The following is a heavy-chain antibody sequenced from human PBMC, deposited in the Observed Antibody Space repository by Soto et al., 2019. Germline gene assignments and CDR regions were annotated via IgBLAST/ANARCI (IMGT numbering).Heavy chain of an antibody. J-gene: IGHJ6*02. CDR3: ARERHRGSGSYYRPVCMDV. CDR2: IIPIFGTA. D-gene: IGHD3-10*01. V-gene: IGHV1-69*13. Sequence: GASVKVSCKASGGTCSSYAISWVRQTPGQGLEWMGGIIPIFGTANYAQKFQGRVTITADESTSTAYMELSSLRSEDTAVYYCARERHRGSGSYYRPVCMDVWGQGTTVTVSS. CDR1: GGTCSSYA.